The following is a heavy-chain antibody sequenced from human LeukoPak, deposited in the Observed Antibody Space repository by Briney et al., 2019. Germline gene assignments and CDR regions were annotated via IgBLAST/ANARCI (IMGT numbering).Heavy chain of an antibody. V-gene: IGHV3-23*01. Sequence: GGSLRLSCAASGFTFRDYTMIWVRQAPGGGLEWVSAISGRGASTYYADSVKGRFTIPRDNSKNTLYLQKNSLRAEDTAVYYRAKEAGMAGPGNHRKECDFGGQGALVTVSS. J-gene: IGHJ4*02. D-gene: IGHD6-19*01. CDR3: AKEAGMAGPGNHRKECDF. CDR1: GFTFRDYT. CDR2: ISGRGAST.